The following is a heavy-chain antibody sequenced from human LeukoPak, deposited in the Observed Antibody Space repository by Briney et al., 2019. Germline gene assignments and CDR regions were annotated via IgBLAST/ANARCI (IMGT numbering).Heavy chain of an antibody. D-gene: IGHD1-26*01. CDR1: LFALSSNQ. Sequence: PGGSLRLSPAASLFALSSNQMNWVRQGPGGGGEWVSIINSAGTTYHYADSVKGRFTISSDTSKNTVYLQMSSLRDEDTAIYYCARDSTYYYFDYWGQGTLVTVSS. J-gene: IGHJ4*02. V-gene: IGHV3-53*01. CDR2: INSAGTT. CDR3: ARDSTYYYFDY.